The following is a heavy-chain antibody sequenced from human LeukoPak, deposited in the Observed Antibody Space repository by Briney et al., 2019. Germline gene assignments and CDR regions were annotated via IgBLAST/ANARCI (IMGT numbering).Heavy chain of an antibody. CDR3: AREVAGTPWIDY. D-gene: IGHD6-19*01. Sequence: SETLSLTCTVSGGSISSNSYYWGWIRQPPGKGLEWIGNIYYNGGTYNNPSLKSRVTISVDTSKNQFSLKLNSVTATDTAVYYCAREVAGTPWIDYWGQGTLVTVSS. J-gene: IGHJ4*02. V-gene: IGHV4-39*02. CDR1: GGSISSNSYY. CDR2: IYYNGGT.